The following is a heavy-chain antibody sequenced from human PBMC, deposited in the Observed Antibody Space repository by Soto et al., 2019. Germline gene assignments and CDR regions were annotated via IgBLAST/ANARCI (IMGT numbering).Heavy chain of an antibody. Sequence: EVQLLESGGGLVQPGGSLRLSCATSGFSFNTYAMTWVRQAPGRGLEWVAVINYSGRTTFHAQSVKGRFTISRDNSRNTVFLQLDSLRAEDTAVYYCVKQRGSGKTSYYNMDVWGLGTTVIVSS. V-gene: IGHV3-23*01. D-gene: IGHD3-10*01. J-gene: IGHJ6*02. CDR2: INYSGRTT. CDR3: VKQRGSGKTSYYNMDV. CDR1: GFSFNTYA.